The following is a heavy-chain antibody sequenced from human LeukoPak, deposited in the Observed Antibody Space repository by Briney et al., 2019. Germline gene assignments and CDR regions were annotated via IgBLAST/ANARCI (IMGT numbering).Heavy chain of an antibody. CDR3: ARGRGHDYDGNFDY. CDR1: GGSFSDYY. J-gene: IGHJ4*02. V-gene: IGHV4-34*01. CDR2: INHSGST. Sequence: PSETLSLTCAVYGGSFSDYYWSWIRQPPGKGLEWIGEINHSGSTNYNPSLKSRVTISVDTSKNQFSLKLSSVTAADTAVYYCARGRGHDYDGNFDYWGQGTLVTVSS. D-gene: IGHD4-23*01.